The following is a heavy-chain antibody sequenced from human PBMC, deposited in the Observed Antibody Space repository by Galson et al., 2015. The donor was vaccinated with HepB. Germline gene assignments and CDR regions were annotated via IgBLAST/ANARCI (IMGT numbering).Heavy chain of an antibody. V-gene: IGHV3-23*01. CDR2: ISGNAYST. Sequence: LRLSCAVSGFTFSIYDMSWVRQAPGKGLEWVSGISGNAYSTNYADSVKGRFTISRDNSKNTLYLQMNSLRAEDTAVYYCAKPGGGVWGQGTLVTVSS. J-gene: IGHJ4*02. CDR3: AKPGGGV. CDR1: GFTFSIYD. D-gene: IGHD3-16*01.